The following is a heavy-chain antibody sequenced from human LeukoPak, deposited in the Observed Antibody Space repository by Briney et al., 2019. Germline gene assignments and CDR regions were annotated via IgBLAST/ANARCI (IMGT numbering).Heavy chain of an antibody. CDR3: ARGNIAAAGIHY. J-gene: IGHJ4*02. CDR2: INGDGSST. V-gene: IGHV3-74*01. CDR1: GFTFSGYW. Sequence: GGSLRLSCAASGFTFSGYWMHWVRQAPGKGLVWVSRINGDGSSTTYVDSVMGRFTISRDNAKNTLYLQMNSVRAEDTAVYYCARGNIAAAGIHYWGQGTLVIVSS. D-gene: IGHD6-13*01.